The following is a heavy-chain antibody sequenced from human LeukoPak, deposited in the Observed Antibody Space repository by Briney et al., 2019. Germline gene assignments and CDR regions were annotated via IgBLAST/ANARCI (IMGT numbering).Heavy chain of an antibody. Sequence: SGTLSLTCTVSGGSISSYYWSWIRQPPGKGLEWIEYIYYSGSTNYNPSLKSRVTISVDTSKNQFSLKLSSVTAADTAVYYCARGPRGRPSYWYFDLWGRGTLVTVSS. CDR3: ARGPRGRPSYWYFDL. J-gene: IGHJ2*01. V-gene: IGHV4-59*01. D-gene: IGHD1-26*01. CDR1: GGSISSYY. CDR2: IYYSGST.